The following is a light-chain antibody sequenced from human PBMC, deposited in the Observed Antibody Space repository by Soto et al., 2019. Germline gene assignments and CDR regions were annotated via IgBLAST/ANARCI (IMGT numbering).Light chain of an antibody. CDR2: DAS. V-gene: IGKV3D-11*01. CDR1: QGVSSY. CDR3: QSGVT. J-gene: IGKJ5*01. Sequence: EIVLTQSPATLSLSPGERATLSCRASQGVSSYLAWYQQKPGQAPRLLIYDASNRATGIPARFSGSGPGTDFTITISSLEPEDFAVYDCQSGVTFGQGTRLEIK.